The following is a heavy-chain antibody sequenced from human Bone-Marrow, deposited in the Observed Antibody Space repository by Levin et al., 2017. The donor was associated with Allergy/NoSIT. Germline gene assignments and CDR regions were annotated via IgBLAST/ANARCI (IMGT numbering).Heavy chain of an antibody. CDR1: GFTFSTFA. CDR2: ISGSGVST. D-gene: IGHD2-21*02. V-gene: IGHV3-23*01. CDR3: ARARRYCGGDCTTPAYYFDY. J-gene: IGHJ4*02. Sequence: GESLKISCAASGFTFSTFAMSWVRQAPGKGLEWVAAISGSGVSTYYAVSVKGRFTISRDSSKSTSYLQMTSLRAEDTAIYYCARARRYCGGDCTTPAYYFDYWGQGTLVSVSS.